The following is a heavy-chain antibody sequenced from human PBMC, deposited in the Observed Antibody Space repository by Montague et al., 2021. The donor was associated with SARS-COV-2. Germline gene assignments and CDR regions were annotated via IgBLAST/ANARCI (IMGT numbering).Heavy chain of an antibody. CDR1: GGSISSSSYY. D-gene: IGHD2-15*01. Sequence: SETLSLTCAVYGGSISSSSYYWGWIRQPPGKGLEWIGSIYYSGSTYYNPSLKSRVTISVDTSKNQFSLKLRSVTAADTAVYYCARAPPGYWGFVVVVAAHFDYWGQGTLVTASS. CDR3: ARAPPGYWGFVVVVAAHFDY. V-gene: IGHV4-39*07. CDR2: IYYSGST. J-gene: IGHJ4*02.